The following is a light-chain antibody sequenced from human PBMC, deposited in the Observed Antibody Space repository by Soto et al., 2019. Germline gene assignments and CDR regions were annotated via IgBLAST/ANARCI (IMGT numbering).Light chain of an antibody. CDR3: KSYAGSNTYV. V-gene: IGLV2-14*01. Sequence: QSALTQPASVSGSPGQSITISCTGTSSDIGGYDYVSWYQQHPGKAPKLMIYEVTHRPSGVSDRFSGSKSGNTASLTISGLQAADEADYFCKSYAGSNTYVFGSGTKVTVL. J-gene: IGLJ1*01. CDR1: SSDIGGYDY. CDR2: EVT.